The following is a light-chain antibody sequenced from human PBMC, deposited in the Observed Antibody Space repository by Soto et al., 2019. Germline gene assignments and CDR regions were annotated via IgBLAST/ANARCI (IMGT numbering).Light chain of an antibody. Sequence: DIQMTQSPSTLSASVGDRVTITCRASQSISSWLAWYQQKPGKAPNLLIYKASSLESGVPSRFSGSGSGTEFTLTISSLQPDDVATYYCQQYVSYPLTFGGGTNVEIK. CDR1: QSISSW. J-gene: IGKJ4*01. V-gene: IGKV1-5*03. CDR3: QQYVSYPLT. CDR2: KAS.